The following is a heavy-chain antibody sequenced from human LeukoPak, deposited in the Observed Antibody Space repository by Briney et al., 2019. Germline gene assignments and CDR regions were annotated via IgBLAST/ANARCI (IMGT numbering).Heavy chain of an antibody. Sequence: PGGSLRLSCAASGFTFSSYAMHWVRQAPGKGLEYVSAISSNGGSTYYANSVKGRFTISRDNSKNTLYLQMGSLRAEDMAVYYCARESSSQEGHYFDYWGQGTLVTVSS. V-gene: IGHV3-64*01. CDR1: GFTFSSYA. D-gene: IGHD2-2*01. J-gene: IGHJ4*02. CDR3: ARESSSQEGHYFDY. CDR2: ISSNGGST.